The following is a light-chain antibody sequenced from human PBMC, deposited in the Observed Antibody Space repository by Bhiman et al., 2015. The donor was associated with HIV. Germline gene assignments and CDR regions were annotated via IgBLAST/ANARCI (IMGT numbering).Light chain of an antibody. Sequence: SYELTQPPSVSVSAGETATITCSGDKLGHKFVSWYQQKPGQSPVVVISQDTRRPPGIPERFSGSKSGNTATLTLSRVEAGDEADYYCQVWDRSSDHYVFGTGTKVTVL. CDR3: QVWDRSSDHYV. V-gene: IGLV3-1*01. CDR1: KLGHKF. J-gene: IGLJ1*01. CDR2: QDT.